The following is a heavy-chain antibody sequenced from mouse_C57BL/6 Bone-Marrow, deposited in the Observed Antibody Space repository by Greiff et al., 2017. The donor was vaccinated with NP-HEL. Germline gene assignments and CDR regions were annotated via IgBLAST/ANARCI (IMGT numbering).Heavy chain of an antibody. J-gene: IGHJ3*01. D-gene: IGHD2-1*01. V-gene: IGHV1-80*01. Sequence: QVQLQQSGAELVKPGASVKISCKASGYAFSSYWMNWVKQRPGKGLEWIGQIYPGDGDTNYNGKFKGKATLTADKSSSTAYMQLSSLTSEDSAVYFCARERYGNYAWFAYWGKGTLVTVSA. CDR2: IYPGDGDT. CDR3: ARERYGNYAWFAY. CDR1: GYAFSSYW.